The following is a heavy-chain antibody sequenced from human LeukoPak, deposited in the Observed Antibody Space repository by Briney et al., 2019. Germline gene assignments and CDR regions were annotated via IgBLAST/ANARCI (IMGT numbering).Heavy chain of an antibody. Sequence: PGGSLRLSCAASGFTFSSYAVSWVRQAPGKGLEWVSAISGSGGSTYYADSVKGRFTISRDNSKNTLYLQMNSLRAEDTAVYYCAKTSGPPRITMIVVVISYYFDYWGQGTLVTVSS. CDR3: AKTSGPPRITMIVVVISYYFDY. CDR2: ISGSGGST. V-gene: IGHV3-23*01. CDR1: GFTFSSYA. D-gene: IGHD3-22*01. J-gene: IGHJ4*02.